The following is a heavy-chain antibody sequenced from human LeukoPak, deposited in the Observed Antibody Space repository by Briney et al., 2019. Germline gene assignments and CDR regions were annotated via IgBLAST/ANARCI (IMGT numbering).Heavy chain of an antibody. CDR2: ISYDGRNK. D-gene: IGHD3-22*01. CDR1: GYTFSSYA. CDR3: ARDRVVVTRFRAFDI. Sequence: GRSLRLSCAASGYTFSSYAMHRVRPAPDKRVEWGSVISYDGRNKYSADSVKRRFTISRDNSKKTLYLHMNTLRAEDTAVYYCARDRVVVTRFRAFDIRGQGTMVSVSS. J-gene: IGHJ3*02. V-gene: IGHV3-30*04.